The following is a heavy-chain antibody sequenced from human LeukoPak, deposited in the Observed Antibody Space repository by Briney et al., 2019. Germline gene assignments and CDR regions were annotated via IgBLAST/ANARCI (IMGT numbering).Heavy chain of an antibody. Sequence: GGSLRLSCAASGSTFSTYWMHWVRQVPGKGLVWVSRINADGSRTDYADSVRGRFTISRDNAQNTLYLQMNSLRAEDTAVYYCARGLSGDNWGQGTLGTVSS. V-gene: IGHV3-74*01. D-gene: IGHD3-10*01. CDR1: GSTFSTYW. CDR2: INADGSRT. CDR3: ARGLSGDN. J-gene: IGHJ4*02.